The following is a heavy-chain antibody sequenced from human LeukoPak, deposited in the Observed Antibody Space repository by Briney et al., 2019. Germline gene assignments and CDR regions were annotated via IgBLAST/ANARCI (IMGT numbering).Heavy chain of an antibody. Sequence: GASVKVSCKASGYTFTSYDINWVRQATGQGLEWMGWMNPNSGNTGYAQKFQGRVAITRNTSISTAYMELSSLRSEDTAVYYCARGLRDSGSGDYWGQGTLVTVSS. CDR2: MNPNSGNT. V-gene: IGHV1-8*03. CDR1: GYTFTSYD. D-gene: IGHD3-10*01. J-gene: IGHJ4*02. CDR3: ARGLRDSGSGDY.